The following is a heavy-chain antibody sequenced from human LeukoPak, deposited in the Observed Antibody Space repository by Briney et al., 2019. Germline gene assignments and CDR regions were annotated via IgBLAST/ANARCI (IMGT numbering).Heavy chain of an antibody. CDR1: GGTFTIHT. CDR3: ANDDTSGYYQA. V-gene: IGHV1-69*02. D-gene: IGHD3-22*01. J-gene: IGHJ4*02. Sequence: ASVKVSCKASGGTFTIHTITWVRQAPGQGLEWMGRIIPVVGTHYAQKFQGRVTITADKSTSTAYMELSSLRSDDTAVYYCANDDTSGYYQAWGQRTLVTVSS. CDR2: IIPVVGT.